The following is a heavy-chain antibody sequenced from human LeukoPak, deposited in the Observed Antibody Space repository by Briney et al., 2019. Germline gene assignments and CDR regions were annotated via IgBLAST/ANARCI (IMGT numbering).Heavy chain of an antibody. CDR3: ASLTAVVVLPDIVRGDAFDI. V-gene: IGHV3-7*01. CDR2: IKQDGSEK. Sequence: GGSLRLSCAASGFTFSNAWMNWVRQAPGKGLEWVANIKQDGSEKYYVDSVKGRFTISRDNAKNSLFLQMNNLRAEDTAVYYCASLTAVVVLPDIVRGDAFDIWGQGTMVTVSS. J-gene: IGHJ3*02. D-gene: IGHD2-2*01. CDR1: GFTFSNAW.